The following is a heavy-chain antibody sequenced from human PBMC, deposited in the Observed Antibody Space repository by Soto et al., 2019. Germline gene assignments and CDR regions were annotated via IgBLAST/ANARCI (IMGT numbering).Heavy chain of an antibody. J-gene: IGHJ4*02. CDR2: INAGNGNR. Sequence: QVQLVQSGAEVKKPGASVKVSCKASGYTFTTYGMHWVRQAPGQRLEWMGRINAGNGNREYSQKFQGRVAITRDTGAYAAYMELSSLRSEDTAVYFCARDLYTTTFDYWGQGTLVTVSS. CDR1: GYTFTTYG. D-gene: IGHD2-2*02. V-gene: IGHV1-3*01. CDR3: ARDLYTTTFDY.